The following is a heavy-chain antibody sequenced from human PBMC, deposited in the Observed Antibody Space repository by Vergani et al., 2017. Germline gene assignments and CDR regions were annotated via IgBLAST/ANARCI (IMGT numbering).Heavy chain of an antibody. CDR2: IYYSGST. J-gene: IGHJ4*02. CDR1: GGSISSYY. D-gene: IGHD5-24*01. CDR3: ARARRDGYNYDY. Sequence: QVQLQESGPGLEKPSETLSLTCTVSGGSISSYYWSWIRQPPGKGLEWIGYIYYSGSTNYNPSLKSRVTISVDTSKNQFSLKLSSVTAADTAVYYCARARRDGYNYDYWGQGTLVTVSS. V-gene: IGHV4-59*01.